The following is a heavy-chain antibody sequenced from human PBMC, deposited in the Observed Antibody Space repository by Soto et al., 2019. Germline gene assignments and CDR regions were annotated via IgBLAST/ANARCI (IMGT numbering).Heavy chain of an antibody. J-gene: IGHJ4*02. D-gene: IGHD3-3*01. CDR2: ISWNSGSI. V-gene: IGHV3-9*01. CDR1: GFTFDDYA. CDR3: AKGKTLLEWLSNNYFDY. Sequence: GGSLRLSCAASGFTFDDYAMHWVRQAPGKGLEWVSGISWNSGSIGYADSVKGRFTISRDNAKNSLYLQMNSLRAEDTALYYCAKGKTLLEWLSNNYFDYWGQGTLVTVSS.